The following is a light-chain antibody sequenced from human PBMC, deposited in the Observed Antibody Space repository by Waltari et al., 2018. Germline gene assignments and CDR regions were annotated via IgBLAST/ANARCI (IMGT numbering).Light chain of an antibody. Sequence: DIQMTQSTFSLSAYVGDTVTVTCRASQSISTYLNWYQQKPGKAPKLLIYAASSLQSGVPSMFRGSVSGTQFTLTISMLQPEDFATYYCQQSYTTPSLTFGGGTKVEMK. V-gene: IGKV1-39*01. CDR3: QQSYTTPSLT. J-gene: IGKJ4*01. CDR1: QSISTY. CDR2: AAS.